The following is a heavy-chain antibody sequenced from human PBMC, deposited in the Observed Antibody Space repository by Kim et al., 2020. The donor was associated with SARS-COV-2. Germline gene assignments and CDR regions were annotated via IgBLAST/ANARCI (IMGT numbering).Heavy chain of an antibody. D-gene: IGHD6-19*01. V-gene: IGHV4-4*07. Sequence: NAHASLKSRVTMSVDTAKNQFSLTLSSVAAADTAVYYCARLAVAGSYFDYWGQGTLVTVSS. J-gene: IGHJ4*02. CDR3: ARLAVAGSYFDY.